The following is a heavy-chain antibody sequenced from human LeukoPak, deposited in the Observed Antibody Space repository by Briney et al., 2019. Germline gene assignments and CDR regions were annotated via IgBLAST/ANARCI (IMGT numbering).Heavy chain of an antibody. CDR1: GGSISSGSYY. D-gene: IGHD3-3*01. CDR2: IYTSGST. Sequence: PSQTLSLTCTVSGGSISSGSYYWSWIRQPAGKGLEWIGRIYTSGSTNYNPSLKSRVTISVDTSKNQFSLKLSSVTAADKAVYYCARDCLDDFWSGYSSYYYYYYMDVWGKGTTVTVSS. V-gene: IGHV4-61*02. J-gene: IGHJ6*03. CDR3: ARDCLDDFWSGYSSYYYYYYMDV.